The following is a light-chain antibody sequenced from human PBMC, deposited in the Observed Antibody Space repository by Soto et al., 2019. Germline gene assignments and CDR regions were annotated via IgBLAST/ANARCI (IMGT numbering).Light chain of an antibody. CDR1: QSVSSDY. Sequence: EAVLTQSPGTLSLSPGERATLSCRASQSVSSDYLLWYQQKPGQPPRLLIYGASVRATAIPDRFSGSGSGTDFTLTISRLEPEDFAVYYCQLYVRSPGGYTFGQGTKLE. J-gene: IGKJ2*01. CDR3: QLYVRSPGGYT. CDR2: GAS. V-gene: IGKV3-20*01.